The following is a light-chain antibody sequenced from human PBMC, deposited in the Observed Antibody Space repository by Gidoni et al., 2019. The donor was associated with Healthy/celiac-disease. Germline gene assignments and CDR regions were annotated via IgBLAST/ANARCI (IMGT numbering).Light chain of an antibody. J-gene: IGKJ4*01. CDR3: QQYDNLPLT. V-gene: IGKV1-33*01. CDR1: QAISNY. Sequence: DIQMTQSPSSLSASVGDRVTITCQASQAISNYLNWYQQKPGKAPKLLIYDASNLETGVPSRVSGSGSGTDFTVTISSLQPEDIATYYCQQYDNLPLTFGGGTKVEIK. CDR2: DAS.